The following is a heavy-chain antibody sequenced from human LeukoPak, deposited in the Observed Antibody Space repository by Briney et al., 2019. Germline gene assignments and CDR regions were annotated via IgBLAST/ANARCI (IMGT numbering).Heavy chain of an antibody. CDR3: ARLTGDGYCLSHRCYGYYGMDV. D-gene: IGHD2-2*01. CDR1: GFTFSNAW. V-gene: IGHV3-7*01. CDR2: IKQEGSER. Sequence: PGGSLRLSCAASGFTFSNAWMSWVRQGPRKGLEWVANIKQEGSERHYVDSVKGRFTISRDNAKNSVYLQMNSLRAEDTAVYYCARLTGDGYCLSHRCYGYYGMDVWGQGTTVTVSS. J-gene: IGHJ6*02.